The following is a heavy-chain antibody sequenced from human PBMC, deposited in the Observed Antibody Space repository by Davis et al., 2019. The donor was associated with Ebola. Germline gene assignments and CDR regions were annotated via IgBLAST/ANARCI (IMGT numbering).Heavy chain of an antibody. J-gene: IGHJ4*02. V-gene: IGHV3-33*01. D-gene: IGHD3-3*01. Sequence: GGSLRLSCAASGFTFSSYGMHWVRQAPGKGLGWVAVIWYDGSNKYYADSVKGRFTISRDNSKNTLYLQMNSLRAEDTAVYYCARDGTTIFGVVFSHYFDYWGQGTLVTVSS. CDR3: ARDGTTIFGVVFSHYFDY. CDR2: IWYDGSNK. CDR1: GFTFSSYG.